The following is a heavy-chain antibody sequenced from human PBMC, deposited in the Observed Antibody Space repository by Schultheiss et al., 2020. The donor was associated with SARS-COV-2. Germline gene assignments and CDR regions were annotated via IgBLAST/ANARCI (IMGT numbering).Heavy chain of an antibody. CDR3: TRGPVTNCAGADCLPRF. D-gene: IGHD2-21*02. CDR2: VYYTGSS. V-gene: IGHV4-59*01. CDR1: GASISSSY. J-gene: IGHJ1*01. Sequence: SETLSLTCTVPGASISSSYWTWIRQPPGKGLEWIAYVYYTGSSDYNPSLRSRVTISLDTSQNRVSLILTSVTAADTAVYYCTRGPVTNCAGADCLPRFWGQGTLVTVSS.